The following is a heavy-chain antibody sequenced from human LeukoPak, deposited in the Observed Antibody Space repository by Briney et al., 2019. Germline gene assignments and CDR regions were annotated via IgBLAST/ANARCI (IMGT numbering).Heavy chain of an antibody. V-gene: IGHV3-21*01. CDR3: VSGSYEGGYYGMDV. D-gene: IGHD1-26*01. CDR1: GFGFSSYT. J-gene: IGHJ6*02. CDR2: ISGSISSK. Sequence: GGSLRLSCAASGFGFSSYTMNWVRQAPGKGLEWVSSISGSISSKLYAESVKGRFTISRDNAKNSLYPQMNILRAEDTAVYYCVSGSYEGGYYGMDVWGQGTTVTVSS.